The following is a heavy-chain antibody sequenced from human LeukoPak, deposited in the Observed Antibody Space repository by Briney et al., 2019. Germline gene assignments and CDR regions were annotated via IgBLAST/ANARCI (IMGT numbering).Heavy chain of an antibody. D-gene: IGHD1-26*01. Sequence: ASVKVSRKASGYTFTGYYMHWVRQAPGQGLEWMGWINPNSGGTNYAQKFQGRVTMTRDTSISTAYMELSRLRSDDTAVYYCASCQFQWELQLDYWGQGTLVTVSS. J-gene: IGHJ4*02. CDR3: ASCQFQWELQLDY. V-gene: IGHV1-2*02. CDR2: INPNSGGT. CDR1: GYTFTGYY.